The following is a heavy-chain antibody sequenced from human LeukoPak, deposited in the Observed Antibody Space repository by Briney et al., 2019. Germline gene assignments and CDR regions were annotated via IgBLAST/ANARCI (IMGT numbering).Heavy chain of an antibody. D-gene: IGHD2-2*01. J-gene: IGHJ6*03. Sequence: GRSLRLSCAASGFTFSSYAMHWVRQAPGKGLEWVAVILYDGSNKYYADSVKGRFTISRDNSKNTLYLQMNSLRAEDTAVYYCARDAMYCSSTSCYHPYYYYMDVWGKGTTVTVSS. CDR3: ARDAMYCSSTSCYHPYYYYMDV. V-gene: IGHV3-30*01. CDR1: GFTFSSYA. CDR2: ILYDGSNK.